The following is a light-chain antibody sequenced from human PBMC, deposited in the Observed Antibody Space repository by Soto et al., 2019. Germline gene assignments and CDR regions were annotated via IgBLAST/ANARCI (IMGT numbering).Light chain of an antibody. Sequence: DIQMTQSPSSLSASVGDRVTITCRASQPIDTYLNWYQQKPGKAPNLLIYAASSLQTGVPSRFSGSGSGTDFTLTITILQPEDFATYFCQQSDVTPITFGPGTKVDIK. J-gene: IGKJ3*01. CDR3: QQSDVTPIT. V-gene: IGKV1-39*01. CDR1: QPIDTY. CDR2: AAS.